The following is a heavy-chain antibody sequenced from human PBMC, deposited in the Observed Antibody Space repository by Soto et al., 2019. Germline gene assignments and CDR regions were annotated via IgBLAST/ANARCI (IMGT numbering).Heavy chain of an antibody. V-gene: IGHV1-46*01. D-gene: IGHD3-22*01. Sequence: DSVKVSCKASGYTRIMYYIHWMRQAPGQGLEWMGLINPSSGSTTYAQKFQGRVTMTRDTSTSTVYMDLSSLRSEDTAVYYCASAKYSSGYYYAIDYWGQXTQVTVSS. CDR1: GYTRIMYY. J-gene: IGHJ4*02. CDR2: INPSSGST. CDR3: ASAKYSSGYYYAIDY.